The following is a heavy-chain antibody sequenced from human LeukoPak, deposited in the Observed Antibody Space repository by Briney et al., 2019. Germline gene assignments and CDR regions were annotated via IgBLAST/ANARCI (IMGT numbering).Heavy chain of an antibody. CDR1: GFTFSNYA. V-gene: IGHV3-30*04. CDR3: AREMGSRYRGFDFKVVAY. Sequence: PGGSLRLSCAASGFTFSNYAMHWVRQAPGKGLEWVAAISYDGSHQYYADSVKGRLTISRDNPTNTLYLQMNSLRAEDTAVYYCAREMGSRYRGFDFKVVAYWGQGTLVTVSS. J-gene: IGHJ4*02. D-gene: IGHD5-12*01. CDR2: ISYDGSHQ.